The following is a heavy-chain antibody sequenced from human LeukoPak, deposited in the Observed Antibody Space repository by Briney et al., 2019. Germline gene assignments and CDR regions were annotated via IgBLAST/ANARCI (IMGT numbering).Heavy chain of an antibody. V-gene: IGHV4-39*07. Sequence: PSETLSLTCTVSGGSISSSSYYWGWIRQPPGKGLEWIGSIYHSGSTYYNPSLKSRVTISVDTSKNQFSLKLSSVTAADTAVYYCATAEYSSSGAFDIWGQGTMVTVSS. CDR2: IYHSGST. J-gene: IGHJ3*02. D-gene: IGHD6-6*01. CDR3: ATAEYSSSGAFDI. CDR1: GGSISSSSYY.